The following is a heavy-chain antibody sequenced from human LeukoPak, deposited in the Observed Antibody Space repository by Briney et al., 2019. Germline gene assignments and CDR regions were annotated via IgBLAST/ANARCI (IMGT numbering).Heavy chain of an antibody. Sequence: ASVKVSCKSSGYTFTGYYMHWVRQAHGQGLEWMGWINPNSGGTNYAQKFQGRVTMTRDTSISTAYMELSRLRSDDTAVYYCARSVPDSSGYYYYIFDYWGQGTLVTVSS. CDR2: INPNSGGT. CDR3: ARSVPDSSGYYYYIFDY. V-gene: IGHV1-2*02. D-gene: IGHD3-22*01. J-gene: IGHJ4*02. CDR1: GYTFTGYY.